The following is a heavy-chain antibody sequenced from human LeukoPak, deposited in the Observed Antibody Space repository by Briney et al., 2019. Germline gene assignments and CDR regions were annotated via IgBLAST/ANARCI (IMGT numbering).Heavy chain of an antibody. D-gene: IGHD3-22*01. V-gene: IGHV1-8*01. CDR2: LDPNRGNT. CDR1: GYTFTSYD. J-gene: IGHJ4*02. CDR3: ATSGYYDGNNYPDY. Sequence: ASVKVSCETSGYTFTSYDINWVRQATGQGLEWMGWLDPNRGNTGYAQQFQGRVTMTRITSISTAHMELSRLRSEDTAVYYCATSGYYDGNNYPDYWGQGTLVTVSS.